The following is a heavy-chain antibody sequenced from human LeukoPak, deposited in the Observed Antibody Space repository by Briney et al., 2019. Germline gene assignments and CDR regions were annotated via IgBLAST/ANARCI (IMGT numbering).Heavy chain of an antibody. CDR2: IYYSGST. V-gene: IGHV4-61*01. J-gene: IGHJ4*02. CDR3: ARAGLQQLVPDY. D-gene: IGHD6-13*01. Sequence: SETLSLTCTVSGYSISSGYYWSWIRQPPGKGLEWIGYIYYSGSTNYNPSLKSRVTISVDTSKNQFSLKLSAVTAADTAVYYCARAGLQQLVPDYWGQGTLVTVSS. CDR1: GYSISSGYY.